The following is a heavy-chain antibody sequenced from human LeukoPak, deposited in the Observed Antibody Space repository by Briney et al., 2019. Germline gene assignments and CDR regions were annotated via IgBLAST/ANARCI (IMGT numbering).Heavy chain of an antibody. CDR2: INHSGST. J-gene: IGHJ5*02. D-gene: IGHD2-2*01. CDR1: GGSFSGYY. V-gene: IGHV4-34*01. Sequence: SETLSLTCAVYGGSFSGYYWSWIRQPPGKGLEWIGEINHSGSTNYNPSLKSRVTISVDTSKNQFSLKLSSVTAADTAVYYCARRRICSSTSCSARYNWFDPWGQGTLVTVSS. CDR3: ARRRICSSTSCSARYNWFDP.